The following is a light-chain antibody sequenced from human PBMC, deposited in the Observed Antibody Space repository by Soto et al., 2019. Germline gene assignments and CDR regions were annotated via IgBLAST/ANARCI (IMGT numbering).Light chain of an antibody. CDR1: QSVLAY. J-gene: IGKJ2*01. CDR2: SAS. CDR3: QQTYATAFT. Sequence: IQMTQSPSSLSASVGGRVTITCRASQSVLAYLNWYQVKLGKPPRLLIFSASNLQSGVPPRFNGSGSGTDFALTIGGVEPDDATTYYCQQTYATAFTFGQGTNL. V-gene: IGKV1-39*01.